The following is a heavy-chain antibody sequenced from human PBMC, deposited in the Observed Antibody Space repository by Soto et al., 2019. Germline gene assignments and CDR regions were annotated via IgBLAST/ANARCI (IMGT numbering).Heavy chain of an antibody. CDR2: INAGNGNT. CDR1: GYTFTSYA. V-gene: IGHV1-3*01. Sequence: ASEKVSCKSSGYTFTSYAMHWVRQAPGQRLEWMGWINAGNGNTKYSQSFQGRVTMTRDTSTSTVYMEVSSLRSEDTAVYYCSRVDPGETSPFDHWGQGTLVTVSS. J-gene: IGHJ4*02. D-gene: IGHD3-10*01. CDR3: SRVDPGETSPFDH.